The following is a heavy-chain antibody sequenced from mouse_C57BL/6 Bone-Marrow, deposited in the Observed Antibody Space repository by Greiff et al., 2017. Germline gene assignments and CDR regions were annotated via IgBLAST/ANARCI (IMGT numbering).Heavy chain of an antibody. V-gene: IGHV14-4*01. D-gene: IGHD1-1*01. CDR2: IDPENGDT. CDR1: GFNIKDDY. CDR3: TTGFITTVVEDY. J-gene: IGHJ2*01. Sequence: VQLQQSGAELVRPGASVKLSCTASGFNIKDDYMHWVKQRPEQGLEWIGWIDPENGDTEYASKFQGKATITADTSSNTAYLQLSSLTSEGTAVYYCTTGFITTVVEDYWGQGTTLTVSS.